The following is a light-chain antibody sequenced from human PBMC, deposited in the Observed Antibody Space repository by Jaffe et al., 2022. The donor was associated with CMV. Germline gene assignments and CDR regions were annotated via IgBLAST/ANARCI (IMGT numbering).Light chain of an antibody. V-gene: IGLV1-40*01. J-gene: IGLJ2*01. CDR2: GDS. CDR1: SSNIGAGHD. CDR3: QSYDSSLSGYVI. Sequence: QSVLTQPPSVSGAPGQRVTISCTGSSSNIGAGHDVHWYQQFPGTAPKLLIYGDSNRPSGVPDRFSGSKSGTSASLAITGLQAEDEADYYCQSYDSSLSGYVIFGGGTKLTVL.